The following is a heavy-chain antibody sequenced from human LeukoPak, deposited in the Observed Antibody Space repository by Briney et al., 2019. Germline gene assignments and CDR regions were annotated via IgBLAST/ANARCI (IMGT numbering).Heavy chain of an antibody. CDR1: GGSISSSSYY. J-gene: IGHJ6*03. V-gene: IGHV4-39*01. CDR3: ARTNGYSSSWYPDYYYYYMDV. Sequence: SETLSLTCTVSGGSISSSSYYWGWIRQPPGKGLEWIGSIYYSGSTYYNPSLKSRVTISVDTSKNQFSPKLSSVTAADTAVYYCARTNGYSSSWYPDYYYYYMDVWGKGTTVTVSS. D-gene: IGHD6-13*01. CDR2: IYYSGST.